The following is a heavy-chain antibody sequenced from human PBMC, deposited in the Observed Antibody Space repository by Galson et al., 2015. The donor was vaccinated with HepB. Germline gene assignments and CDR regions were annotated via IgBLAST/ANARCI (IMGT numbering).Heavy chain of an antibody. CDR3: ARDITEGYGMDV. Sequence: TLSLTCTVSGGSISSGGYYWSWIRQHPGKGLEWIGYIYYSGSTYYNPSLKSRVTISVDTSKNQFSLKLSSVTAADTAVYYCARDITEGYGMDVCGQGTTVTVSS. D-gene: IGHD3-10*01. CDR1: GGSISSGGYY. V-gene: IGHV4-31*03. J-gene: IGHJ6*02. CDR2: IYYSGST.